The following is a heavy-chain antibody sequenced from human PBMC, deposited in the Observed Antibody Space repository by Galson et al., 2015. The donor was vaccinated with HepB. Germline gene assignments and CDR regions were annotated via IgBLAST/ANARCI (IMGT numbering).Heavy chain of an antibody. V-gene: IGHV4-34*01. Sequence: LSLTCAVYGGSFSGYYWSWIRQPPGKGLEWIGEINHSGSTNYNPSLKSRVTISVDTSKNQFSLKLSSVTAADTAVYYCARVGLSGGDKHRNFDYWGQGTLVTVSS. CDR2: INHSGST. J-gene: IGHJ4*02. D-gene: IGHD2-21*02. CDR3: ARVGLSGGDKHRNFDY. CDR1: GGSFSGYY.